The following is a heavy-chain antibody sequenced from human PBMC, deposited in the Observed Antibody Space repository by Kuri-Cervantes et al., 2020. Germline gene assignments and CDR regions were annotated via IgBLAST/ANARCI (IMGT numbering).Heavy chain of an antibody. Sequence: LSLTCAASGFTFDDYAMHWVRQAPGKGLEWVSSVTWNSGSIGYADSVRGRFTISRDNAKNSLYLQMNSLRAEDTALYYCAKSGWADAFDIWGQGTMVTVSS. J-gene: IGHJ3*02. CDR1: GFTFDDYA. V-gene: IGHV3-9*01. CDR2: VTWNSGSI. CDR3: AKSGWADAFDI. D-gene: IGHD3-16*01.